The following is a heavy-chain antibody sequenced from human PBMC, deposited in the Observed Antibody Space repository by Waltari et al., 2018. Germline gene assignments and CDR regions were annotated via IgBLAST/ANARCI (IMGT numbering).Heavy chain of an antibody. CDR2: RNPSGST. V-gene: IGHV4-34*01. J-gene: IGHJ5*02. CDR3: ARVSYYDYVWGSYRSGFFYP. D-gene: IGHD3-16*02. CDR1: GGSFSGYY. Sequence: QVQLQQWGAGLLKPSETLSLTCAVSGGSFSGYYWSWISKHPGKGLEGLGERNPSGSTYYNPSLKCRVTISVDTSNHQFSLKLSSVTAADTAVYYCARVSYYDYVWGSYRSGFFYPFGQGTLVTVSS.